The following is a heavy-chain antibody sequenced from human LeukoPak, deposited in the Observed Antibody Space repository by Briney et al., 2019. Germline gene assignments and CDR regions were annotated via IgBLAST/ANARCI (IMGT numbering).Heavy chain of an antibody. CDR1: GYTFTGYY. J-gene: IGHJ4*02. CDR3: ARELWFGESYYFDS. V-gene: IGHV1-2*02. D-gene: IGHD3-10*01. CDR2: INPNSGGT. Sequence: ASVKVSCKASGYTFTGYYIHWVRQAPGQGLEWMGWINPNSGGTNYVEKFQGRVTMTTDTSINTAYMELSRLRSDDTAVYYCARELWFGESYYFDSWGQGTLLTVSS.